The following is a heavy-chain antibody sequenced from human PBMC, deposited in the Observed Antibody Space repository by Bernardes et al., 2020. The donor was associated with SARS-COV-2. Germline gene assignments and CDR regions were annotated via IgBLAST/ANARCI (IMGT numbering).Heavy chain of an antibody. CDR3: ARVSMKYQLPRNFDL. J-gene: IGHJ4*02. D-gene: IGHD2-2*01. CDR1: GGSLRGTY. V-gene: IGHV4-34*01. CDR2: VDHTGDT. Sequence: SETLTLTCTVSGGSLRGTYWAWIRQPPGPGLAWIGEVDHTGDTSYNASLKSRVIISAATSENQFSLRMTSVTAAATAMYYCARVSMKYQLPRNFDLWGQGTRVTVSS.